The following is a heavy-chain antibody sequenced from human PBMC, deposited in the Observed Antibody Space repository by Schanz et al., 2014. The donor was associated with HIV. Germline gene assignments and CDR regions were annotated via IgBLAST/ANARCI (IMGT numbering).Heavy chain of an antibody. CDR1: GFAFEDFS. V-gene: IGHV3-9*01. Sequence: EAQLVESGGGLVQPGGSLRLSCEASGFAFEDFSMHWVRQAPGKGLEWVSGMTWNRRRIGYADSVKGRFTISRDNSKNTLYLQINSLRADDTAVYYCARSPSYGMDVWGQGTTVTVSS. CDR2: MTWNRRRI. CDR3: ARSPSYGMDV. J-gene: IGHJ6*02.